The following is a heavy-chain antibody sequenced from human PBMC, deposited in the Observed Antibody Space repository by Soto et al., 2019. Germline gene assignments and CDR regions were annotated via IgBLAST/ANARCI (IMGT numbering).Heavy chain of an antibody. V-gene: IGHV3-15*07. D-gene: IGHD3-3*01. CDR2: IKSKTDGGTT. Sequence: PGGSLRLSCAASGFTFSNAWMNWVRQAPGKGLEWVGRIKSKTDGGTTDYAAPVKGRFTISRDDSKNTLYLQMNSLKTEDTAVYYCTTDKVDFWTPNYYYYGMDVWGQGTTVTVSS. CDR1: GFTFSNAW. J-gene: IGHJ6*02. CDR3: TTDKVDFWTPNYYYYGMDV.